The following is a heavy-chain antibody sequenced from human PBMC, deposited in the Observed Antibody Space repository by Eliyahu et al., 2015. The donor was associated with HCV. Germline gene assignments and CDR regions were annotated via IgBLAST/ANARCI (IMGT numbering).Heavy chain of an antibody. CDR3: ASGGGGIAVTGTGGWFDP. Sequence: QVQLQESGPGLVKPSETLSLTXTXSGGSIXTYYWSWXRQPPGKGLEWIGYIHYSGSTXYXPSLKSRVTMSLDTSKNQFSLKLTSVTAADTAMYYCASGGGGIAVTGTGGWFDPWGQGTLVTVSS. J-gene: IGHJ5*02. D-gene: IGHD6-19*01. V-gene: IGHV4-59*01. CDR2: IHYSGST. CDR1: GGSIXTYY.